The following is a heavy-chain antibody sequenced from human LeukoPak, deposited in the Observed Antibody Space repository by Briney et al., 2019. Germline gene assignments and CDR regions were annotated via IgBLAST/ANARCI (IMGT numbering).Heavy chain of an antibody. D-gene: IGHD5-24*01. Sequence: PVKVSCKASGGTFSSYAISWVRQAPGQGLEWMGGIIPIFGTANYAQKFQGRVTITTDESTSTAYMELSSLRSEDTAVYYCAMRRDGYNYLPDYWGQGTLVTVSS. CDR3: AMRRDGYNYLPDY. V-gene: IGHV1-69*05. CDR1: GGTFSSYA. CDR2: IIPIFGTA. J-gene: IGHJ4*02.